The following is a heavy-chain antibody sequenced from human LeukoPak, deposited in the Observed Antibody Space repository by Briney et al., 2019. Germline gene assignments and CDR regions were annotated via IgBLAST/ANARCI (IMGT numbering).Heavy chain of an antibody. J-gene: IGHJ4*02. CDR1: GFTFSSYA. CDR3: AKGSRFLEWLSPFDY. CDR2: ISYDGSNK. Sequence: GGSLRLSCAASGFTFSSYAMHWVRQAPGKGLEWVAVISYDGSNKYYADSVKGRFTISRDNSKNTLYLQMNSLRAEDTAVYYCAKGSRFLEWLSPFDYWGQGTLVTVSS. D-gene: IGHD3-3*01. V-gene: IGHV3-30*01.